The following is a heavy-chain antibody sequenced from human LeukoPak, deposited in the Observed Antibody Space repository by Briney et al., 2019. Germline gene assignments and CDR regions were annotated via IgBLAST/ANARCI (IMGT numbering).Heavy chain of an antibody. CDR3: AKDPIVVVPAATPYFDY. V-gene: IGHV3-23*01. J-gene: IGHJ4*02. CDR1: EFTFSSYA. D-gene: IGHD2-2*02. Sequence: GGSLRLSCAASEFTFSSYAMSWVRQAPGKGLEWVSAISGNGVSTYYAYSVKGRFTISRDNSKNTLYLQMNSLRAEDTAVYYCAKDPIVVVPAATPYFDYWGQGTLVTVSS. CDR2: ISGNGVST.